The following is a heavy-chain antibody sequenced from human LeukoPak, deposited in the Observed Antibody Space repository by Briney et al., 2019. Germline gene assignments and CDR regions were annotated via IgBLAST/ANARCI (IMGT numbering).Heavy chain of an antibody. CDR1: GFTVSGSY. CDR3: ARDNSPLDL. D-gene: IGHD2-21*01. J-gene: IGHJ4*02. Sequence: GGSLRLSCAASGFTVSGSYMTWVRQAPGKGLEWVSVIYSGGSTYYADSVKGRFIISRDNSNNTLHLQINSLRAEDTAVYYCARDNSPLDLWGQGTLVTVSS. V-gene: IGHV3-66*01. CDR2: IYSGGST.